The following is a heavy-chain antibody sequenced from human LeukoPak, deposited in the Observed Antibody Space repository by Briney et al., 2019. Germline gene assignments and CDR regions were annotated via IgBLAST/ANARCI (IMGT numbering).Heavy chain of an antibody. V-gene: IGHV1-69*04. CDR1: GGTFISYA. Sequence: ASVKVSCKASGGTFISYAISWVRQAPGQGLEWMGRIIPILGIANYAQKFQGRVTITADKSTSTAYMELSSLRSEDTAVHYCARVLWVGATDSHHLTYYYGMDVWGQGTTVTVSS. D-gene: IGHD1-26*01. CDR3: ARVLWVGATDSHHLTYYYGMDV. CDR2: IIPILGIA. J-gene: IGHJ6*02.